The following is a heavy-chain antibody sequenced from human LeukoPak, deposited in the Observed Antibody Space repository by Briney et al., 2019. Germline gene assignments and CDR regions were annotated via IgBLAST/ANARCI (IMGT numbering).Heavy chain of an antibody. J-gene: IGHJ4*02. CDR3: AKAIAATGRWWVFDY. CDR1: GFTFSNYD. Sequence: PGGSLRLSCAASGFTFSNYDMGWVRQAPGEGLEWVSSISGSGSSTYYADSVEGRFTISRDNPKNAQYLQMSSLRAEDTAVYYCAKAIAATGRWWVFDYWGQGTLVTVSS. CDR2: ISGSGSST. V-gene: IGHV3-23*01. D-gene: IGHD6-13*01.